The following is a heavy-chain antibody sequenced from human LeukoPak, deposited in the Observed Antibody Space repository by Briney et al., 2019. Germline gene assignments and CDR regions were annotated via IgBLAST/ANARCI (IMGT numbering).Heavy chain of an antibody. CDR3: TPVEYYDFWRTFDY. J-gene: IGHJ4*02. CDR1: GFTFSNAW. CDR2: IKSKTDGGTT. V-gene: IGHV3-15*01. Sequence: GGSLRLSCAASGFTFSNAWMSWVRQAPGKGLEWVGRIKSKTDGGTTDYAAPVKGRFTISRDDSKNTLYLQMNSLKTEDTAVYYCTPVEYYDFWRTFDYWGQGTLVTVSS. D-gene: IGHD3-3*01.